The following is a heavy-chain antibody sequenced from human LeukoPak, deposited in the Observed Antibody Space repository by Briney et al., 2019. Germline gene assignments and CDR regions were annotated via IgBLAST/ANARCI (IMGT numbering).Heavy chain of an antibody. Sequence: GSLRLSCAASGFTFSSYGMHWVRQAPGKGLEWVSYITSSSSIYYADSVKGRFTISRDNAKNSLYLQMNSLRDDDTAVYYCASWVVGAKTHGFEIWGQGTMVTVSS. J-gene: IGHJ3*02. D-gene: IGHD1-26*01. CDR3: ASWVVGAKTHGFEI. CDR1: GFTFSSYG. V-gene: IGHV3-48*02. CDR2: ITSSSSI.